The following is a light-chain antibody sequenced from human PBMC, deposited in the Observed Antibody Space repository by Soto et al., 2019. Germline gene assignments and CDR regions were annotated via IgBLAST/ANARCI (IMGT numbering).Light chain of an antibody. J-gene: IGKJ4*01. CDR3: QQLRSYPST. CDR2: AAS. CDR1: QDISSS. V-gene: IGKV1-9*01. Sequence: IQLTQSPSSLSASVGDRVTITCRASQDISSSLGWYQQKPGKAPKLLIYAASILQSGVPSRFSDSGFGTDFTRTISSLQAEDFASYFCQQLRSYPSTFGGGTKVDIK.